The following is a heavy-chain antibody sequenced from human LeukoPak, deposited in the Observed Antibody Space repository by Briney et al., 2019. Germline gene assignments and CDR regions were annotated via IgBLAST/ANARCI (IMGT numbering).Heavy chain of an antibody. Sequence: PGGSLRLSCAASGFTFSSYAMHWVRQAPGKGLEWVAVISYDGSNKYYADSVKGRFTISRDNSKNTLYLQMNSLRAEDTAVYYCAREKHPIATAGVGNDYWGQRTLVTVSS. J-gene: IGHJ4*02. D-gene: IGHD6-13*01. CDR1: GFTFSSYA. CDR3: AREKHPIATAGVGNDY. V-gene: IGHV3-30-3*01. CDR2: ISYDGSNK.